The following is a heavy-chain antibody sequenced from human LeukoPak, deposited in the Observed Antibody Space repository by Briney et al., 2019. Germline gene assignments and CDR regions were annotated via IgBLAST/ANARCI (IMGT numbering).Heavy chain of an antibody. J-gene: IGHJ6*02. Sequence: ASVKVSCKASGYTFTSYGISWLRQAPGQGLGWMGWISAYNGNTNYARKLQGRVTMTTDTSTSTAYMELRSLRSEDTAVYYCATGSGSYYYYGMDVWGQGTTVTVSS. CDR1: GYTFTSYG. CDR3: ATGSGSYYYYGMDV. CDR2: ISAYNGNT. V-gene: IGHV1-18*01.